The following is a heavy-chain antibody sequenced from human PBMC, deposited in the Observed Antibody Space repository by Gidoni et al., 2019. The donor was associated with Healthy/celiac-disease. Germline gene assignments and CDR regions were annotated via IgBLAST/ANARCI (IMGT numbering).Heavy chain of an antibody. J-gene: IGHJ3*02. V-gene: IGHV3-21*01. CDR2: ISSSSSYI. CDR1: GFTFSSYS. CDR3: AREGVGATDASIGAFDI. Sequence: EVQLVESGGGLVKPGGSLRLSCAASGFTFSSYSMNWVRQAPGKGLEWVSSISSSSSYIYYADSVKGRFTISRDNAKNSLYLQMNSLRAEDTAVYYCAREGVGATDASIGAFDIWGQGTMVTVSS. D-gene: IGHD1-26*01.